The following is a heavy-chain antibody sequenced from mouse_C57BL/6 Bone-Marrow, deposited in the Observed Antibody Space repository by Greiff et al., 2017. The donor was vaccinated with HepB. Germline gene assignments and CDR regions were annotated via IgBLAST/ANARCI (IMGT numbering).Heavy chain of an antibody. Sequence: EVQLQQSGPGLAKPSQTLSLTCSVTGYSITSDYWNWIRKFPGNKLEYMGYISHSGSTYYNPSLKSRISITRDSSKNQYYLQLNSVTTEDTATYYCARWGTTVVAHWYFDVWGTGTTVTVSS. CDR3: ARWGTTVVAHWYFDV. CDR1: GYSITSDY. D-gene: IGHD1-1*01. J-gene: IGHJ1*03. CDR2: ISHSGST. V-gene: IGHV3-8*01.